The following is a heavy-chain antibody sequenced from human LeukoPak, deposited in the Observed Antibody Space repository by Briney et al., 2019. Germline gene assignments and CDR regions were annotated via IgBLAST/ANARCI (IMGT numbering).Heavy chain of an antibody. CDR1: GGSISSSSYY. V-gene: IGHV4-39*07. Sequence: PSETLSLTCTVSGGSISSSSYYWGWIRQPPGKGLEWIGSIYYSGSTYYNPSLKSRVTISVDTSKNQFSLKLSSVTAADTAVYYCARGGGWIQLSPFDYWGQGTLVTVSS. D-gene: IGHD5-18*01. CDR2: IYYSGST. J-gene: IGHJ4*02. CDR3: ARGGGWIQLSPFDY.